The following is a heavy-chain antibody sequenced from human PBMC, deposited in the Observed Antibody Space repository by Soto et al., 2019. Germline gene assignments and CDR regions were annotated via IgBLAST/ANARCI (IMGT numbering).Heavy chain of an antibody. CDR1: GYTFTSYG. Sequence: VASVKVSCKASGYTFTSYGISWVRQAPGQGLEWMGWISAYNGNTSYAQKLQGRVTMTTDTSTSTAYMELRGLRSDDTAVYYCARDMLGWFDPWGQGTLVTVSS. V-gene: IGHV1-18*01. D-gene: IGHD3-10*02. CDR3: ARDMLGWFDP. J-gene: IGHJ5*02. CDR2: ISAYNGNT.